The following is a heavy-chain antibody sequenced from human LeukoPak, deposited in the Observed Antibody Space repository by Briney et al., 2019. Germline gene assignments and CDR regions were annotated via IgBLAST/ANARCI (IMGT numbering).Heavy chain of an antibody. J-gene: IGHJ5*02. Sequence: SETLSLTCTVSGGSISSSSYYWSWIRQPAGKGLEWIGRIYTSGSTNYNPSLKSRVTISVDTSKNQFSLKLSSVTAADTAVYYCARSPGQSLRSAWFDPWGQGTLVTVSS. CDR2: IYTSGST. D-gene: IGHD4-17*01. V-gene: IGHV4-61*02. CDR3: ARSPGQSLRSAWFDP. CDR1: GGSISSSSYY.